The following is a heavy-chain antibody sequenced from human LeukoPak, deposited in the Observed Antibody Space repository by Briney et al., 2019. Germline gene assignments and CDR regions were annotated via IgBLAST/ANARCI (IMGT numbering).Heavy chain of an antibody. CDR3: AKDIRAVAGASSAFDI. D-gene: IGHD6-19*01. CDR1: GFTFDDYA. V-gene: IGHV3-9*03. Sequence: GRSLRLSCAASGFTFDDYAMHWVRQAPGKGLERVSGISWNSGSTGYADSVKGRFTISRDNAKNSLYLQMNSLRAEDVALYYCAKDIRAVAGASSAFDIWGQGTMVTVSS. J-gene: IGHJ3*02. CDR2: ISWNSGST.